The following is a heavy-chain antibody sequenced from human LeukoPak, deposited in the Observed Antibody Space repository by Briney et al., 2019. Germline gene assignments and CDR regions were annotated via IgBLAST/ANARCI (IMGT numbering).Heavy chain of an antibody. CDR1: GFPFSNYW. CDR3: TSARVLYGLDV. CDR2: IKGDGSET. J-gene: IGHJ6*02. Sequence: GGSLRLSCAASGFPFSNYWRHWFGKGPGKGRMWVSRIKGDGSETSSAESLEGRFAISRDNARNMLYLQMNSLRPEDTAIYYRTSARVLYGLDVGGQGTTLTVPS. V-gene: IGHV3-74*01.